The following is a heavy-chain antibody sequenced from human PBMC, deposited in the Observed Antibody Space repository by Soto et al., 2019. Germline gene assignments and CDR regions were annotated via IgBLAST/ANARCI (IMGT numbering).Heavy chain of an antibody. CDR3: AKEGRSGSYHPGYYFDY. J-gene: IGHJ4*02. V-gene: IGHV3-30*18. CDR2: ISYDGSNK. D-gene: IGHD1-26*01. CDR1: GFTFSSYG. Sequence: QVQLVESGGGVVQPGRSLRLSCAASGFTFSSYGMHWVRQAPGKGLEWVAVISYDGSNKYYADSVKARFTISRDNSKNTLYLQMNSLRAEDTAVYYCAKEGRSGSYHPGYYFDYWGQGTLVTVSS.